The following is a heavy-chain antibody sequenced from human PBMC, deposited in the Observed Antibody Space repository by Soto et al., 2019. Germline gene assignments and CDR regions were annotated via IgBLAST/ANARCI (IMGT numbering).Heavy chain of an antibody. CDR1: GGSISSGGYY. Sequence: QVQLQESGPGLVKPSQTLSLTCTVSGGSISSGGYYWSWIRQHPGKGLGWIGYIYYSGSTYYNPSLKSRVTISVDTSKNQFSLKLSSVTAADTAVYYCARGRGSSFPIIDYWGQGTLVTVSS. CDR3: ARGRGSSFPIIDY. CDR2: IYYSGST. J-gene: IGHJ4*02. V-gene: IGHV4-31*03. D-gene: IGHD6-13*01.